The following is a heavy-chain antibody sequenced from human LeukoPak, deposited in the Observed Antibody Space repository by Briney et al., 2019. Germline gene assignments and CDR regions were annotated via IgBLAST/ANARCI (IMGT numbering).Heavy chain of an antibody. Sequence: PSETLSLTCTVSGGSISSSSYYWGWIRQPPGKGLEWIGSIYYSGSTYYNPSLNSRVTISVDKFKNQFSLKLSSVTAADTAVYYCARQRSYYDFWSGYLDAFDIWGQGTMVTVSS. J-gene: IGHJ3*02. V-gene: IGHV4-39*01. CDR1: GGSISSSSYY. CDR2: IYYSGST. D-gene: IGHD3-3*01. CDR3: ARQRSYYDFWSGYLDAFDI.